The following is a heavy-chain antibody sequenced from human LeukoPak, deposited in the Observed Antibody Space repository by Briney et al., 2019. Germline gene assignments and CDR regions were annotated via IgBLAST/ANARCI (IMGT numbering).Heavy chain of an antibody. CDR3: ARDPTHYLRYGYFDY. J-gene: IGHJ4*02. CDR2: INNDGSYI. D-gene: IGHD3-9*01. V-gene: IGHV3-21*01. Sequence: GGSLRLSCAASGFIFSNSAMNWVRQAPGKGLEWVSSINNDGSYIYYAGSVKGRFTISRDNAKNSLYLRLNSLRVEDTAVYYCARDPTHYLRYGYFDYWGQETLVTVSS. CDR1: GFIFSNSA.